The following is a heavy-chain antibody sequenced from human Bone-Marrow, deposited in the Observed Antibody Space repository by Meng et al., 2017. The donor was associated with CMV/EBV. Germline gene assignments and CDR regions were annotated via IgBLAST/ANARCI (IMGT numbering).Heavy chain of an antibody. J-gene: IGHJ5*02. CDR1: GAYY. V-gene: IGHV4-31*02. CDR3: AREVPYGSGSLGSGWLNWFDP. D-gene: IGHD3-10*01. CDR2: IYYSGST. Sequence: GAYYRSWIHQHPGKGLEWIGSIYYSGSTYYNPSLKSRVTISVDTSKNQFSLKLSSVTAADTAVYYCAREVPYGSGSLGSGWLNWFDPWGQGTLVTVSS.